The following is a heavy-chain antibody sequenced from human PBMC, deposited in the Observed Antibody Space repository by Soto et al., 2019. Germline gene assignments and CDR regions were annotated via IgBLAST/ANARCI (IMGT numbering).Heavy chain of an antibody. D-gene: IGHD6-6*01. J-gene: IGHJ4*02. CDR1: GYTFNSYG. CDR2: ISAYKADT. CDR3: ASSEGEQLARPRGWRNFDY. V-gene: IGHV1-18*01. Sequence: ASVKVSCKASGYTFNSYGISWVRQAPGQGLEWMGWISAYKADTNYAQRLQGRATLTIDTPTSTAYMELWSLRSDDTAVYYCASSEGEQLARPRGWRNFDYWGQGTLVTVSS.